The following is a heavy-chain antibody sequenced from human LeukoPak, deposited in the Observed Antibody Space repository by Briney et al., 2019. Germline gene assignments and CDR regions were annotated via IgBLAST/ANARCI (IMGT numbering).Heavy chain of an antibody. CDR3: AGGYYDFWSGFANWFDP. CDR2: TNHRGTT. CDR1: GASFSDYY. D-gene: IGHD3-3*01. V-gene: IGHV4-34*01. Sequence: SETLSLTCAVSGASFSDYYWGWICQPPGKGLECIGDTNHRGTTNYNPSLKSRVTISLDTSKNQFSLNLSSVTAADTAVYYCAGGYYDFWSGFANWFDPWGQGTLVTVSS. J-gene: IGHJ5*02.